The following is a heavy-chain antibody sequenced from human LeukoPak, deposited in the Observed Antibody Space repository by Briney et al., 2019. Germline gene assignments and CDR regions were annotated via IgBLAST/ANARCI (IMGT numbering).Heavy chain of an antibody. CDR3: AQIEDYGDYHFDY. J-gene: IGHJ4*02. CDR1: GGSISSYY. CDR2: IYYSGST. D-gene: IGHD4-17*01. Sequence: SETLSLTCTVSGGSISSYYWSWIRQPPGKGLEWIGYIYYSGSTNYNPSLKSRVTISVDTSKNQFSLKLSSVTAADTAVYYCAQIEDYGDYHFDYWGQGTLVTVSS. V-gene: IGHV4-59*01.